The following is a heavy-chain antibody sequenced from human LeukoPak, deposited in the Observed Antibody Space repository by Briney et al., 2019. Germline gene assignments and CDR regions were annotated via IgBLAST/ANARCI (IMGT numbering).Heavy chain of an antibody. Sequence: GESLKISCKGSGYSFTSYWIGWVRQMPGKGLEWMGIIYPGDSDTRYSPSFQGQVTISADKSISTAYLQWSSLKASDTAMYYCARAAYCGGDCYSGEYFQHWGQGTLVTVSS. CDR3: ARAAYCGGDCYSGEYFQH. J-gene: IGHJ1*01. CDR1: GYSFTSYW. V-gene: IGHV5-51*01. D-gene: IGHD2-21*02. CDR2: IYPGDSDT.